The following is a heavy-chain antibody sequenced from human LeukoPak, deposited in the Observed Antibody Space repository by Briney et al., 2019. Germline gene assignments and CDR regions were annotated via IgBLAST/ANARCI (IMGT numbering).Heavy chain of an antibody. CDR1: GFTFSGYA. CDR3: GRVSAPYDSGVWYYFDS. D-gene: IGHD3-22*01. Sequence: PGGSLRLSCAASGFTFSGYAMHWVRQAPGKGLEWVAVISYDGSNKYYADSVKGRFTISRDNSKNTLYLQMNSLRAEDTAVYYCGRVSAPYDSGVWYYFDSGGRGPLVTVSS. CDR2: ISYDGSNK. V-gene: IGHV3-30-3*01. J-gene: IGHJ4*02.